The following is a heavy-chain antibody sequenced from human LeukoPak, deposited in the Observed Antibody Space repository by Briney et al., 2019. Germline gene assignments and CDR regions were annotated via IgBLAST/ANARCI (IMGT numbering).Heavy chain of an antibody. V-gene: IGHV1-18*01. CDR2: ISAYNGDT. J-gene: IGHJ5*02. CDR1: GYTFTSYG. Sequence: ASVKVSCKASGYTFTSYGINWVRQAPGQGLEWMGWISAYNGDTNYAQKLQGRVTMTTDTSTSTAYMELRSLRSDDTAVYYCARDRRAYCSGGSCYGRSRGEINWFDPWGQGTLVTVSS. CDR3: ARDRRAYCSGGSCYGRSRGEINWFDP. D-gene: IGHD2-15*01.